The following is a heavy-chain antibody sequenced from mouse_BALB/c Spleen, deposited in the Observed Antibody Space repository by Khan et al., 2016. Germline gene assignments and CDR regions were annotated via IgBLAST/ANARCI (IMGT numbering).Heavy chain of an antibody. V-gene: IGHV2-6-7*01. J-gene: IGHJ3*01. CDR3: SSDDDGVAY. Sequence: QVQLKQSGPGLVAPSQSLSITCTVSGFSLTGYGVNWVRQPPGKGLEWLGKIWGDGRTDYNSALNSRVSISKDNSKSQVFLKMNSLQTDETANYYGSSDDDGVAYWGQGTLVIVSA. CDR2: IWGDGRT. CDR1: GFSLTGYG. D-gene: IGHD2-12*01.